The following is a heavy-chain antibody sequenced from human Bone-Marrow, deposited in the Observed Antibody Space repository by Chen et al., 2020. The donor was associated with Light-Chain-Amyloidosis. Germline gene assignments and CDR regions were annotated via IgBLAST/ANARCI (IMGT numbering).Heavy chain of an antibody. V-gene: IGHV3-21*01. J-gene: IGHJ6*02. CDR1: GFTLNSYT. CDR3: ARGKAVAVFDYGMDV. Sequence: EVQLVESGGGLVTPGGSLRLSCRASGFTLNSYTMKWVRQAPGKGLEWVSSMTNSGSKIYYADSVKGRFTISRDNAENSVYLQMNSLRVEDTALYYCARGKAVAVFDYGMDVWGQGTTVTVSS. CDR2: MTNSGSKI. D-gene: IGHD6-19*01.